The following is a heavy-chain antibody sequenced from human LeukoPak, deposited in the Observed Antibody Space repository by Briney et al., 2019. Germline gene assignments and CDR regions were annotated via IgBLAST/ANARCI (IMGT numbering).Heavy chain of an antibody. CDR2: IIPILGIA. Sequence: GASVRASCKAFGGTLSNYATSWVRQAPGKGLEWMGWIIPILGIANYAQKFQGRATITAAKSASTAYMELSILRAEGTAVYYSAIDRRIYYYHSSSYYYDAFDIWGQGTMVTVS. CDR1: GGTLSNYA. V-gene: IGHV1-69*04. J-gene: IGHJ3*02. CDR3: AIDRRIYYYHSSSYYYDAFDI. D-gene: IGHD3-22*01.